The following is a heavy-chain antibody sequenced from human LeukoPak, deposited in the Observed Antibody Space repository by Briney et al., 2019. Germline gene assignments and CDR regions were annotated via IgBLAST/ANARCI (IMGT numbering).Heavy chain of an antibody. V-gene: IGHV4-34*01. CDR3: ARVTVAGTFYFDY. J-gene: IGHJ4*02. CDR2: INHSGST. Sequence: SETLSLTCAVYGGSFSGYYWSWIRQPPGKGLEWIGEINHSGSTNYNPSLKSRVTISVDTSKNQFSLNLSSVTAADKALYYCARVTVAGTFYFDYWGQGTLVSVSS. D-gene: IGHD6-19*01. CDR1: GGSFSGYY.